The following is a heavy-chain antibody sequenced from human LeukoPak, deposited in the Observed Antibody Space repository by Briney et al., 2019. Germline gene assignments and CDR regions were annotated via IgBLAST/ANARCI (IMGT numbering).Heavy chain of an antibody. Sequence: GGSLRLSCAASGFTFSSYSMNWVRQAPGKGLEWVSSISSSSSYIYYADSVKGRFTISRDNSKNTLYLQMNSLRAEDTAVYYCAKGASGSYYVPIDYWGQGTLVTVSS. CDR3: AKGASGSYYVPIDY. CDR2: ISSSSSYI. CDR1: GFTFSSYS. V-gene: IGHV3-21*04. J-gene: IGHJ4*02. D-gene: IGHD1-26*01.